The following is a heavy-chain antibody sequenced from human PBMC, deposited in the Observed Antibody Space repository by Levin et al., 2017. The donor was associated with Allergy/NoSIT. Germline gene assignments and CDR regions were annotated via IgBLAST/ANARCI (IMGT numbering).Heavy chain of an antibody. J-gene: IGHJ6*02. CDR2: IKQDGSEK. CDR3: ARDRGRTGIQLWSNYYYYGMDV. V-gene: IGHV3-7*01. CDR1: GFTFSSYW. Sequence: GGSLRLSCAASGFTFSSYWMSWVRQAPGKGLEWVANIKQDGSEKYYVDSVKGRFTISRDNAKNSLYLQMNSLRAEDTAVYYCARDRGRTGIQLWSNYYYYGMDVWGQGTTVTVSS. D-gene: IGHD5-18*01.